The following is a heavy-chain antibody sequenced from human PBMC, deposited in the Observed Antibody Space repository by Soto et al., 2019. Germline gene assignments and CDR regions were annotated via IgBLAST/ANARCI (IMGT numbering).Heavy chain of an antibody. J-gene: IGHJ4*02. CDR3: AREDYGGVYFDY. CDR1: GFTFSSYA. V-gene: IGHV3-30-3*01. CDR2: ISYDGNNK. D-gene: IGHD4-17*01. Sequence: QVQLVESGGGVVQPGRSLRLSCVASGFTFSSYAMHWVRQAPGKGLEWVTVISYDGNNKYYADSVKGRFTISRDNSKNTLYLQVNSLRAEDTAVYYCAREDYGGVYFDYWGQGTLVTVSS.